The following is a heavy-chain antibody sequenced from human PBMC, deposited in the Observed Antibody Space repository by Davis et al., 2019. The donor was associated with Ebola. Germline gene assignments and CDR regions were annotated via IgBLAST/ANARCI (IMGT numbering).Heavy chain of an antibody. D-gene: IGHD5-12*01. CDR1: GYSFTGYY. CDR3: ARDSFGGYYSFDN. V-gene: IGHV1-2*06. Sequence: AASVKVSCKASGYSFTGYYMHWVRQAPGQGLEWMGRINPYSGGTNYAQKFQGRVTMTRDTSISTAYLELSRLRSDDTAVYFCARDSFGGYYSFDNWGQGTLVTVSS. J-gene: IGHJ4*02. CDR2: INPYSGGT.